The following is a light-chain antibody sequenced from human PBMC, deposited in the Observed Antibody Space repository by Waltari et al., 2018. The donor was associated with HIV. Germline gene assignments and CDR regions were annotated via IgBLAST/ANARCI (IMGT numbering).Light chain of an antibody. CDR3: QQYNDWPPIT. CDR2: RAS. V-gene: IGKV3-15*01. J-gene: IGKJ5*01. CDR1: QSVSSN. Sequence: EIVMTQSPATLSVSPGERATLSCRASQSVSSNLAWYQQKPGKAPRLLIYRASTRAHGVPARFICSGFWTEFTLTISSLQSEDFAIYYCQQYNDWPPITFGQGTRLEIK.